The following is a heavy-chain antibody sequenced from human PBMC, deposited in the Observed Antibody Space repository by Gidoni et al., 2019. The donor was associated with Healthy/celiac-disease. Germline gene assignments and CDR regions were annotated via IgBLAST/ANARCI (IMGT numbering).Heavy chain of an antibody. CDR3: ARGSGYYVLAYFDY. CDR1: GFTFTSYS. V-gene: IGHV3-30-3*01. J-gene: IGHJ4*02. Sequence: QVQLVASGGGVVQPGRSLRLSCSASGFTFTSYSMHWVRQAPGKGLEWVAVISYDGSNKDYADSVKGRFTISRDNSKNTLYLQMNSLRAEDTAVYYCARGSGYYVLAYFDYWGQGTLVTVSS. CDR2: ISYDGSNK. D-gene: IGHD3-22*01.